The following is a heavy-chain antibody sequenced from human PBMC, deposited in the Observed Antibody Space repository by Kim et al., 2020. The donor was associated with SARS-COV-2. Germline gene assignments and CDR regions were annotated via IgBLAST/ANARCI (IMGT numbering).Heavy chain of an antibody. V-gene: IGHV4-34*01. Sequence: YIPCRRSRVTISMDTSKNQFSLKLSSGTAADTAVYYCARPPSGTIDSFQRWGRGTLVTVSS. D-gene: IGHD1-26*01. J-gene: IGHJ1*01. CDR3: ARPPSGTIDSFQR.